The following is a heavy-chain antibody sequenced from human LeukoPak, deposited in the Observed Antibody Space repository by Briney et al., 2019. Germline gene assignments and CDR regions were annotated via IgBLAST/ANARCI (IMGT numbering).Heavy chain of an antibody. CDR3: ARDGYGYNYMDV. D-gene: IGHD5-12*01. J-gene: IGHJ6*03. Sequence: GGSLRLSCAASGFSVSSNFMGWVRQAPGKGLEWVSVIYSGGTTYNAYSVRGRFTISRDNSKNMLYLQMNSLRAEDTAVYYCARDGYGYNYMDVWGKGTTVTVSS. V-gene: IGHV3-53*01. CDR1: GFSVSSNF. CDR2: IYSGGTT.